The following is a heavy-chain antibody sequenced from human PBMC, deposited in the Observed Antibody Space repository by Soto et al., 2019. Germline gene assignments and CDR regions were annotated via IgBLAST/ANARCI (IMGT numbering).Heavy chain of an antibody. J-gene: IGHJ5*01. D-gene: IGHD3-16*01. CDR2: ISDDGTRT. CDR3: VKGGWLDF. CDR1: GFTFNTFE. V-gene: IGHV3-23*01. Sequence: EVQLLESGVGLVQPGGSLRLSCAASGFTFNTFEMSWVRQAPGRGLEWVSFISDDGTRTYYADAVKGRFTISRDNSKYTLYLQMNSLTVEDTAVYACVKGGWLDFWGQGPLVTVSS.